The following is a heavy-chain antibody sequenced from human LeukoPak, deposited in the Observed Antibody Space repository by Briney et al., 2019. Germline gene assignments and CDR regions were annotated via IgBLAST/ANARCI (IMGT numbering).Heavy chain of an antibody. CDR3: MRRDTGWNYSDY. Sequence: PSETLSLTCAVSGGSIYSHDWGWIWQPPGKGLEWIGDIYYKGNTNYNPSLKSRVTIPLDTSKNHLSLTLTSVVAADTAIYYCMRRDTGWNYSDYWGQGILVTVSS. CDR2: IYYKGNT. D-gene: IGHD6-19*01. V-gene: IGHV4-59*08. J-gene: IGHJ4*02. CDR1: GGSIYSHD.